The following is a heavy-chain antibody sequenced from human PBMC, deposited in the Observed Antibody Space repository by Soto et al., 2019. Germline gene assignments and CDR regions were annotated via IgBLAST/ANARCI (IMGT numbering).Heavy chain of an antibody. Sequence: SVKVSCKASGYTFTGHYIHWVRQAPEQGPEWMGEIGPESGATRYAQKFQGRVTMTRDTSITTVYMELKNLSPDDTAVYYCGRGRSGQIVVFYWGQGTPVTVSS. J-gene: IGHJ4*02. D-gene: IGHD1-26*01. V-gene: IGHV1-2*02. CDR2: IGPESGAT. CDR3: GRGRSGQIVVFY. CDR1: GYTFTGHY.